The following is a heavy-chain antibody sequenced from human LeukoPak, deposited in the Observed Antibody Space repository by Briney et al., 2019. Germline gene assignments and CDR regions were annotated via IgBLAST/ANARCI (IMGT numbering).Heavy chain of an antibody. CDR3: AKEAYGDYEAPLDY. CDR2: ISGSGGST. Sequence: GGTLRLSCAASGFTFSSYGMSWVRQAPGKGLEWVSAISGSGGSTYYADSVKGRFTISRDNSKNTLYLQMNSLRAEDTAVYYCAKEAYGDYEAPLDYWGQGTLVTVSS. CDR1: GFTFSSYG. V-gene: IGHV3-23*01. D-gene: IGHD4-17*01. J-gene: IGHJ4*02.